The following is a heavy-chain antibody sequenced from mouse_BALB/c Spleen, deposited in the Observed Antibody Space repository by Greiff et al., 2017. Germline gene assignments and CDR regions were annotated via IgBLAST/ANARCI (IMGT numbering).Heavy chain of an antibody. J-gene: IGHJ4*01. CDR2: IWAGGST. Sequence: QVQLKESGPGLVAPSQSLSITCTVSGFSLTSYGVHWVRQPPGKGLEWLGVIWAGGSTNYNSALMSRLSISKDNSKSQVFLKMNSLQTDDTAMYYCARAVSYGNYDIYAMDYWGQGTSVTVSS. V-gene: IGHV2-9*02. CDR3: ARAVSYGNYDIYAMDY. D-gene: IGHD2-1*01. CDR1: GFSLTSYG.